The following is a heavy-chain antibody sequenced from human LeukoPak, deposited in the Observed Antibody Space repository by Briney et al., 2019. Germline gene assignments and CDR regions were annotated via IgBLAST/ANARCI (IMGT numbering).Heavy chain of an antibody. J-gene: IGHJ4*02. V-gene: IGHV3-7*01. CDR2: IKQDGSEK. CDR3: ATVPLPVTLAPALGAIDY. Sequence: GGSLRLSCAASGFTFSSYWMSWVRQAPGKGVEWVANIKQDGSEKYYVDSVKGRFTISRDNAKNSLYLQMNSLRAEDTAVYYCATVPLPVTLAPALGAIDYWGQGTLVTVSS. CDR1: GFTFSSYW. D-gene: IGHD4-23*01.